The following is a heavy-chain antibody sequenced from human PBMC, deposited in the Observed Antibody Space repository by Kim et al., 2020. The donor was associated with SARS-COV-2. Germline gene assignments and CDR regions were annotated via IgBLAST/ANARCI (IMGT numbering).Heavy chain of an antibody. V-gene: IGHV3-23*01. CDR3: AKLTTRYDTSGYSDS. J-gene: IGHJ4*02. Sequence: DSVKGRLTRSRDNSKNTLYLQISSVRAEDTALYYCAKLTTRYDTSGYSDSWGQGTLVTVSS. D-gene: IGHD3-22*01.